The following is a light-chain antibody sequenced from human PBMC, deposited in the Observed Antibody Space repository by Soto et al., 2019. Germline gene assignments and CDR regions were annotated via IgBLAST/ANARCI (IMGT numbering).Light chain of an antibody. V-gene: IGLV2-11*01. Sequence: QSALTQPRSVSGSPGQSVTISCTGTSSDVGGYNYVSWYQQHPGKAPKLMIYDVNKRPSGVPDRFSGSKSGNTASLTISGLHADVEADYYCCSFAGGYIYVFGTGTKVTVL. J-gene: IGLJ1*01. CDR1: SSDVGGYNY. CDR3: CSFAGGYIYV. CDR2: DVN.